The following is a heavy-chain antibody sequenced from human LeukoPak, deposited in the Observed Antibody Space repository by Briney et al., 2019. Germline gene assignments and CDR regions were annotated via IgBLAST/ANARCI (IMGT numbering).Heavy chain of an antibody. CDR2: IYYSGST. V-gene: IGHV4-39*07. CDR1: GGSISSSPCY. CDR3: ARFSGPGGAEGFLGSAY. J-gene: IGHJ4*02. D-gene: IGHD6-25*01. Sequence: PSETLSLTCTVSGGSISSSPCYWGWIRQPPGRELEWIGSIYYSGSTYYNPSLKSRVTISVDTSKNQFSLKLTSVTAADTAVYYCARFSGPGGAEGFLGSAYWGQGTLVTVYS.